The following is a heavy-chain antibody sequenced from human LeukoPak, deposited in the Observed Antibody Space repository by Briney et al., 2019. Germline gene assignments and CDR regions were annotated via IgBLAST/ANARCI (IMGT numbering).Heavy chain of an antibody. CDR3: ASWTYDYGSSSSPELS. V-gene: IGHV4-34*01. Sequence: SETLSLTCAVYDGSFSNYYCSWIRQPPGKGLEWLGEINHSGSVNYNPSLKSRVTISVDTSKNQFSLRLKSMTAADTAVYYCASWTYDYGSSSSPELSWGQGTLVTVSS. CDR1: DGSFSNYY. J-gene: IGHJ5*02. D-gene: IGHD3-22*01. CDR2: INHSGSV.